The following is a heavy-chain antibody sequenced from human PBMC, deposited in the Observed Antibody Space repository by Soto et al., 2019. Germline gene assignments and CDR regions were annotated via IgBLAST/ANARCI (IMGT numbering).Heavy chain of an antibody. V-gene: IGHV3-33*01. Sequence: QVQLVESGGGVVQPGRSLRLSCAASGFTFSSYGMHWVRQAPGKGLEWVAVIWYDGSKKYYADSVKGRLTISRDNSRKTLSLQMGSHGAEDTAVYYCARDRLGAVTSNGRMDYWGQGTLVTVSS. CDR1: GFTFSSYG. J-gene: IGHJ4*02. CDR3: ARDRLGAVTSNGRMDY. D-gene: IGHD6-19*01. CDR2: IWYDGSKK.